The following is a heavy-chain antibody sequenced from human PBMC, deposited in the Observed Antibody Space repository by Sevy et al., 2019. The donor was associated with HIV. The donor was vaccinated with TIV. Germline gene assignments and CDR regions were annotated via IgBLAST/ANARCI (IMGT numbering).Heavy chain of an antibody. CDR3: TRETTYYDASGPVPGDI. D-gene: IGHD3-16*01. CDR2: MRKDGLTT. CDR1: IFTFNIYG. J-gene: IGHJ3*02. Sequence: GGSLRLSCAASIFTFNIYGMQWVRQAPGKGLEWVAYMRKDGLTTYYADSVKGRFTISRDSSKNTLYLQMNSLRIEDAALYYCTRETTYYDASGPVPGDIWGQGPMVPVSS. V-gene: IGHV3-30*02.